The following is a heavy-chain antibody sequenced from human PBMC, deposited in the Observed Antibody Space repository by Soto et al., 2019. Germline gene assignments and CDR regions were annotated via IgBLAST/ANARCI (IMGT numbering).Heavy chain of an antibody. Sequence: QVQLVESGGGVVQPGRSLRLSCAPSGFTFSNYAMHWVRQAPGKGLEWVAVISYDGSNKYYADPVKGRFTISRDNRKNPXXLQMNSLRAEDTAVYYCARDKPDLRFLEWSYYFAYWGQGTLVTVSS. CDR1: GFTFSNYA. CDR3: ARDKPDLRFLEWSYYFAY. CDR2: ISYDGSNK. J-gene: IGHJ4*02. V-gene: IGHV3-30-3*01. D-gene: IGHD3-3*01.